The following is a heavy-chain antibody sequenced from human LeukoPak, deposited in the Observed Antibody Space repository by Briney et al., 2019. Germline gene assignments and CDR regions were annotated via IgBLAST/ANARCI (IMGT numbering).Heavy chain of an antibody. Sequence: SETLSLTCTVSGGSLSSSSYYWGWLRQPPGKGLEWIGSIYYSGSTYYNPSPKSRVTISVDTSKNQFSLKLSSVTATDTAVYYCARDRPKSSYTFDIWGQGTMVTVSS. D-gene: IGHD3-22*01. V-gene: IGHV4-39*02. J-gene: IGHJ3*02. CDR1: GGSLSSSSYY. CDR2: IYYSGST. CDR3: ARDRPKSSYTFDI.